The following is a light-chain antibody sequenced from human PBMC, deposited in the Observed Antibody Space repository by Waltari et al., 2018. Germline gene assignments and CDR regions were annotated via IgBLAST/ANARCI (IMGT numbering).Light chain of an antibody. V-gene: IGKV1-39*01. Sequence: DIQLTQSPSSLSASEGDRVTITCRASQNIRSYLNWYQQSAGKARNVLIYGESSLPSGIPSSFSGSGDGTDFTLTISSLQPEDFTTYYCQQGYTAPLTFGGGTKLEIK. CDR3: QQGYTAPLT. CDR2: GES. CDR1: QNIRSY. J-gene: IGKJ4*01.